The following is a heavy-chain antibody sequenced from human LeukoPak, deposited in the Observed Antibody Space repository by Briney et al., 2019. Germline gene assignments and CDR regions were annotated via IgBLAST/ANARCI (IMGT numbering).Heavy chain of an antibody. V-gene: IGHV3-30*18. CDR3: AKVISSGSVGYYYGMDV. CDR2: ISYDGSNK. Sequence: GGSLRLSCAASGFTFSSYGMHWVRQAPGKGLEWVAVISYDGSNKYYAASVKGRFTISRDNSKNTVYLQMNSLRAEDTAVYYCAKVISSGSVGYYYGMDVWGQGTTVTVSS. J-gene: IGHJ6*02. D-gene: IGHD6-19*01. CDR1: GFTFSSYG.